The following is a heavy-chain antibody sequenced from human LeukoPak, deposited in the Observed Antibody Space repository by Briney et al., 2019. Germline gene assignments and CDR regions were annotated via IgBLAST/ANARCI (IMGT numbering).Heavy chain of an antibody. CDR3: AKGGVPAAIRCWFDP. J-gene: IGHJ5*02. D-gene: IGHD2-2*02. CDR2: ISGSGGST. CDR1: GFTFSSYA. V-gene: IGHV3-23*01. Sequence: GGSLRLSCAAAGFTFSSYAMSWVRQAPGKGLEWVSAISGSGGSTYYADSVKGRFTISRDNSKNTLYLQMNSLRAEDTAVYYCAKGGVPAAIRCWFDPWGQGTLVTVSS.